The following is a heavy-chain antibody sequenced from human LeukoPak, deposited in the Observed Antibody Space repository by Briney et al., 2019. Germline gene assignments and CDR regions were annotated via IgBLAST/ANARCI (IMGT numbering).Heavy chain of an antibody. J-gene: IGHJ4*02. CDR1: GFTFSIYA. CDR3: AKEWVGATDGVSMGY. V-gene: IGHV3-23*01. CDR2: ADGSGVST. D-gene: IGHD1-26*01. Sequence: GGSLRLSCAASGFTFSIYAMTWVRQAPGKGLEWVSTADGSGVSTYYADSVKGRFTISRDNSKNTLYLQMNSLRAEDTAVYYCAKEWVGATDGVSMGYWGQGTLVTVSS.